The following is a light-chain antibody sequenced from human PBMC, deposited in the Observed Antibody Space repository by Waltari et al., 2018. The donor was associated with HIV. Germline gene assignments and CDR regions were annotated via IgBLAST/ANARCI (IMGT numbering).Light chain of an antibody. CDR1: QSVSSNY. CDR3: QQYGNSPVYT. Sequence: EIVLTQSPGILSLSPGERATLSCRSSQSVSSNYLAWYQQKPGRAPRLLIFDASTRASVIPDRFSGRGSGTDFTLTISRLGPEDFAVYYCQQYGNSPVYTFGQGTKLEIK. CDR2: DAS. V-gene: IGKV3-20*01. J-gene: IGKJ2*01.